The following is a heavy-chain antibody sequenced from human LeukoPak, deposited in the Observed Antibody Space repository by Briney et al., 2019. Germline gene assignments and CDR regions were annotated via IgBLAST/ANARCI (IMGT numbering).Heavy chain of an antibody. V-gene: IGHV1-8*03. CDR2: MNPNSGNT. D-gene: IGHD1-26*01. J-gene: IGHJ4*02. CDR3: ARGRGSGSNSRRLDY. Sequence: ASVKVSCKASGYTFTSHDTNWVRQATGQGLEWMGWMNPNSGNTGFAQKFQGRVTTTTNTSISTAYMELSSLRSEDTAIYYCARGRGSGSNSRRLDYWGQGSLVTVSS. CDR1: GYTFTSHD.